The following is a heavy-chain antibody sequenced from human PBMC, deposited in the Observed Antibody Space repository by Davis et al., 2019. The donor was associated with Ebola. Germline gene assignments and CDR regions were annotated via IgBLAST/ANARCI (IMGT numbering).Heavy chain of an antibody. J-gene: IGHJ4*02. CDR2: IYPGDSET. V-gene: IGHV5-51*01. CDR3: ARHSSLSGHGDF. Sequence: GGSLRLSCKGSGYTFTSYWIAWVRQVPGKGLEWMGSIYPGDSETRYSPSFQGHVTISADKSITTTYLQWSSLKASDTAMYYCARHSSLSGHGDFWGQGTLVTVSS. D-gene: IGHD3-9*01. CDR1: GYTFTSYW.